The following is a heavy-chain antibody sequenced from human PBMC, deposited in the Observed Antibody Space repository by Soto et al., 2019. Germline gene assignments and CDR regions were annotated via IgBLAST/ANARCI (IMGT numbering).Heavy chain of an antibody. J-gene: IGHJ4*02. V-gene: IGHV3-21*01. CDR3: ARYGDYGGVVHFDY. CDR2: ISSSSSYI. CDR1: GFTFSSYS. Sequence: GGSLRLSCAASGFTFSSYSMNWVRQAPGKGLEWVSSISSSSSYIYYADSVKGRFTISRDNAKNSLYLQMNSLRAEDTAVYYCARYGDYGGVVHFDYWGQGTLVTVSS. D-gene: IGHD4-17*01.